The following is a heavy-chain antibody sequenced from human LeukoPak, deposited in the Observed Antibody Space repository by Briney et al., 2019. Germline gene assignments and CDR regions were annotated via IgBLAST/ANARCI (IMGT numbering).Heavy chain of an antibody. D-gene: IGHD2-2*01. CDR2: IKQDGSEK. CDR3: AREDIVVVPAAYNWFDP. CDR1: GFTFGNFW. V-gene: IGHV3-7*03. Sequence: PGGSLRLSCVASGFTFGNFWMSWVRQAPGKGPEWVANIKQDGSEKNYVDSVKGRFTISRDNAENSLYLQMNSLRAEDTAVYYCAREDIVVVPAAYNWFDPWGQGTLVTVSS. J-gene: IGHJ5*02.